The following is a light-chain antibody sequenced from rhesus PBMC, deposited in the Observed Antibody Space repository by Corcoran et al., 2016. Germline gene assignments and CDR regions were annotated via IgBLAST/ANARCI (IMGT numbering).Light chain of an antibody. CDR2: NTN. CDR3: LLYYGGADV. Sequence: QAVVTQEPSVTVSPGGTVTLTCGSSAGAVTRGNFPNWFQQKPGQAPRGLIYNTNSKHSWTPARFSGSLAGDKAALTLSGAQPEDEADYYCLLYYGGADVFGSGTKLTVL. V-gene: IGLV7-76*01. J-gene: IGLJ6*01. CDR1: AGAVTRGNF.